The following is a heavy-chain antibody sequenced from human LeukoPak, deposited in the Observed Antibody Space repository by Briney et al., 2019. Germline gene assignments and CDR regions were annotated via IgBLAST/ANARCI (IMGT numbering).Heavy chain of an antibody. Sequence: GGSLRLSCAASGFTFSDYYMSWIRQAPGKGLEWVSYISSSGSTIYYADSVKGRFTISRDNAKNSLYLQMNSLRAEDTALYYCARDRREMATTPWAWNAFDIWGQGTMVTVSS. CDR2: ISSSGSTI. CDR3: ARDRREMATTPWAWNAFDI. D-gene: IGHD5-24*01. J-gene: IGHJ3*02. CDR1: GFTFSDYY. V-gene: IGHV3-11*01.